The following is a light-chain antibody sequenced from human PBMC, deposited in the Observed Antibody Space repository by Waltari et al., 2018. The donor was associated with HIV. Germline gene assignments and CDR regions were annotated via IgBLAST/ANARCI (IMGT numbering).Light chain of an antibody. J-gene: IGLJ3*02. CDR1: SSNIGAGYD. CDR2: GNN. CDR3: QSYDNSLQGSGV. Sequence: QSVLTQPPSVSGAPGQRVTISCTGSSSNIGAGYDVNWYQQFPGTAPRLLIHGNNKRPSGVSDRFEGYKSGSSASLASTGRQAEEEADDFCQSYDNSLQGSGVCGGGTRLIVL. V-gene: IGLV1-40*01.